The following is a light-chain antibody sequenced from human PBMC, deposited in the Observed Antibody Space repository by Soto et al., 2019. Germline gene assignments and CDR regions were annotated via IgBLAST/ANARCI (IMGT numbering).Light chain of an antibody. J-gene: IGLJ2*01. CDR2: EGS. CDR1: SSDVGSYNL. V-gene: IGLV2-23*01. CDR3: CSYNVV. Sequence: QSVLTQPASVSGSPGQSITISCTGTSSDVGSYNLVSWYQQHPGKAPKLMIYEGSKRPSGVSNRFSGSKSGNTASLTISGLQAEDEADYYCCSYNVVFGGGTKVTVL.